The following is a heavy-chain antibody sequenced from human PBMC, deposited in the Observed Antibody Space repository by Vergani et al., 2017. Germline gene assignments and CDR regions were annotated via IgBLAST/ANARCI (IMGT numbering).Heavy chain of an antibody. Sequence: EVQLLQSEGAVVQPRGSLRLSCVASGSTFSSHAMSWVRQGHAQGLEWVSGISGSGGSTYYAGSVKGRFTISRDSSKNTLYLQMNSLSAGDTAVYYCAKANPRNSGYDYLYYYHAMDVWGQGTTVTVSS. J-gene: IGHJ6*02. D-gene: IGHD5-12*01. CDR3: AKANPRNSGYDYLYYYHAMDV. CDR1: GSTFSSHA. V-gene: IGHV3-23*01. CDR2: ISGSGGST.